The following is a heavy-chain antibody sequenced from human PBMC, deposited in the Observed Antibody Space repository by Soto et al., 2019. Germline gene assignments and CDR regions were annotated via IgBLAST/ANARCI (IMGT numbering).Heavy chain of an antibody. D-gene: IGHD3-10*01. CDR2: INWNSETI. CDR1: GFRFDDYA. CDR3: AMSNSNDLYYHFES. Sequence: EVQLVESGGGSVQPGGSLRLSCVASGFRFDDYAMHWVRQRPGKGLEWVSGINWNSETIGYDDSVKGRFIVSRDNAEGSLLLQMSSLRAEDTAMYFCAMSNSNDLYYHFESWGQGTPVTVSS. V-gene: IGHV3-9*01. J-gene: IGHJ4*02.